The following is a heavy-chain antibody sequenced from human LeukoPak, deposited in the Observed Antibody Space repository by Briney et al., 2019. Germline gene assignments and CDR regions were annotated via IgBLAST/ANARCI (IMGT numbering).Heavy chain of an antibody. D-gene: IGHD5-18*01. J-gene: IGHJ6*02. Sequence: GKSLKISCKGSGYSFTSYWISWVRQMPGKGLEWMGRIDPSDSYTNYSPSFQGHVTISADKSISTAYLQWSSLKASDTAMYYCASGYSYGYAYGMDVWGQGTTVTVSS. V-gene: IGHV5-10-1*01. CDR1: GYSFTSYW. CDR2: IDPSDSYT. CDR3: ASGYSYGYAYGMDV.